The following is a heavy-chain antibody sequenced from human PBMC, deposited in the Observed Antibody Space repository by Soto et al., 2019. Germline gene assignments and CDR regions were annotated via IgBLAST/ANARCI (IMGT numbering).Heavy chain of an antibody. J-gene: IGHJ5*02. CDR2: IYYSGST. CDR3: ARLSHPYWFDP. V-gene: IGHV4-39*01. Sequence: SDTLSLTCTVSGGSISSSSYYWGWIRQPPGKGLEWIGSIYYSGSTYSNPSLKSRVTISVDTSKNQFSLKLTSVTAADTAIYYCARLSHPYWFDPWGQGTLVTVS. CDR1: GGSISSSSYY.